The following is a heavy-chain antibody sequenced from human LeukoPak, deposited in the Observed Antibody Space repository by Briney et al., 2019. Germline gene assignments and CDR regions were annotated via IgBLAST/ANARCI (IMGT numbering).Heavy chain of an antibody. Sequence: SETLSLTCAVYGGSFSGYYWSWIRQPPGKGLEWIGEINHSGSTNYNPSLKSRVTISVDTSKSQFSLKLSSVTAADTAVYYCARDPRIVGATTGGFNYWGQGTLVTVSS. CDR1: GGSFSGYY. D-gene: IGHD1-26*01. J-gene: IGHJ4*02. V-gene: IGHV4-34*01. CDR2: INHSGST. CDR3: ARDPRIVGATTGGFNY.